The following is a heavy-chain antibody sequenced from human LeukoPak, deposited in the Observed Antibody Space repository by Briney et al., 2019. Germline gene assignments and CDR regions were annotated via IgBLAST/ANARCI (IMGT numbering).Heavy chain of an antibody. CDR1: GITFSRYW. V-gene: IGHV3-33*08. CDR3: ARDDTWYYDFWSGYGSYYYGMDV. J-gene: IGHJ6*02. D-gene: IGHD3-3*01. Sequence: GGSLRLSCADSGITFSRYWMSWVRQAPGKGLEWVAVIWYDGSNKYYADSVKGRFTISRDNSKNTLYLQMNSLRAEDTAVYYCARDDTWYYDFWSGYGSYYYGMDVWGQGTTVTVSS. CDR2: IWYDGSNK.